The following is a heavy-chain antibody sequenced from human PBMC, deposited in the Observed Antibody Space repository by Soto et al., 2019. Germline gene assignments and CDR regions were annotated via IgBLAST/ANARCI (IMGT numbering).Heavy chain of an antibody. J-gene: IGHJ5*02. CDR1: GYSFPSYW. V-gene: IGHV5-10-1*03. CDR3: ARHGQLALFDQ. Sequence: EVQLVQSGAEVKKPGESLKISCQGSGYSFPSYWISWLRQMPGKGLQCMGRIDPSDSYINYSPSFEGHVNISIDKSINTAYLQWSSLKASDTAIYYCARHGQLALFDQWGQGTLVTVSS. D-gene: IGHD6-6*01. CDR2: IDPSDSYI.